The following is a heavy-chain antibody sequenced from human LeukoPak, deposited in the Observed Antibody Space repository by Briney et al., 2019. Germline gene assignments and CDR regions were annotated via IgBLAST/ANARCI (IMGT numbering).Heavy chain of an antibody. CDR3: ARTYYDSRGYYYFDY. D-gene: IGHD3-22*01. V-gene: IGHV1-2*02. J-gene: IGHJ4*02. CDR1: GYTFTAYY. CDR2: INPNSGGT. Sequence: GASVRVSCKASGYTFTAYYTHWVRQAPGQGLEWMGWINPNSGGTNYARKFQGRVTMTRDTSITTAYMELTRLMSDETAVYYCARTYYDSRGYYYFDYWGQGTLVTV.